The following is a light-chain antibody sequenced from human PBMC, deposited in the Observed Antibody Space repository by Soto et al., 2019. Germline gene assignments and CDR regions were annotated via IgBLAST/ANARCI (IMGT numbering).Light chain of an antibody. CDR1: QRVSSN. CDR2: GAS. CDR3: PQYNNSPFT. V-gene: IGKV3-15*01. J-gene: IGKJ4*02. Sequence: EIVMTQSPATLSVSPGERATLSCRASQRVSSNLAWYQQKPDQAPRLLSDGASTRVTGIPARLSGSVSGTEITLTISRRQYQVLIVYYHPQYNNSPFTFGVGPNV.